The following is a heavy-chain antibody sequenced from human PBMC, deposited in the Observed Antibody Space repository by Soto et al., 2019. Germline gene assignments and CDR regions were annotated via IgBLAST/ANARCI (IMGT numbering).Heavy chain of an antibody. J-gene: IGHJ4*02. CDR1: GGTFSSYT. Sequence: QVQLVQSGAEVKKPGSSVKVSCKASGGTFSSYTISWVRQAPGQGLEWMGRIIPILGIANYAQKFQGRVTITADKSTSTAYMALSSLRSEDTAVYYCASGYGRIPFDYWGQGTLVTVSS. CDR3: ASGYGRIPFDY. CDR2: IIPILGIA. D-gene: IGHD2-2*03. V-gene: IGHV1-69*02.